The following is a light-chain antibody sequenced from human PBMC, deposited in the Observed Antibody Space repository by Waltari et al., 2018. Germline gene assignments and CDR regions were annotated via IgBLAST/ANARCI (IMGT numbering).Light chain of an antibody. J-gene: IGKJ1*01. Sequence: DIQMTQAPSSLSASVGERVTVTCRASRSITRYLHWSQHKAGKAPKLLIYAATNLQSGVSSRFSGSGSGTDFTLTITSLQPEDSATYYCQQSYDIPQTFGQGTKVEI. CDR3: QQSYDIPQT. CDR1: RSITRY. CDR2: AAT. V-gene: IGKV1-39*01.